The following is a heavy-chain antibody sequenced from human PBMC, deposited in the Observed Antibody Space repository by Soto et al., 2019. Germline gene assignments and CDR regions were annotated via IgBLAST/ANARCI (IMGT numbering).Heavy chain of an antibody. CDR2: ISDSGDRT. D-gene: IGHD3-16*02. CDR3: AKDRGIIVKAGDAFDV. Sequence: EVQLMESGGGLVQPGGSLRLSCAGSGFTLSMSAVSWVRQAPGKGLEWVSYISDSGDRTYYADSVKGRFTISRDRSKNTVSLQMNTLRAEDTALYYCAKDRGIIVKAGDAFDVLGQGTMVNVSS. J-gene: IGHJ3*01. CDR1: GFTLSMSA. V-gene: IGHV3-23*01.